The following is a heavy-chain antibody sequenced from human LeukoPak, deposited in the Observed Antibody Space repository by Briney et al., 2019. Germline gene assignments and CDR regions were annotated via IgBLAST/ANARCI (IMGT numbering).Heavy chain of an antibody. D-gene: IGHD3-22*01. CDR1: GGTFSSYA. CDR2: IIPIFGTA. CDR3: TRELTYYYDSSGSLAAFDI. V-gene: IGHV1-69*06. J-gene: IGHJ3*02. Sequence: SVKVSCKASGGTFSSYAISWVRQAPGQGLEWMGGIIPIFGTANYAQKFQGRVTITADKSTSTAYMELSSLRSEDTAVYYCTRELTYYYDSSGSLAAFDIWGQGTMVTVSS.